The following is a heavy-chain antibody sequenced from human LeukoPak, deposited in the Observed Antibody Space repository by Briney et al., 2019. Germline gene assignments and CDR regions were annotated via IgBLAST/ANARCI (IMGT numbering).Heavy chain of an antibody. J-gene: IGHJ2*01. V-gene: IGHV1-2*02. D-gene: IGHD4-17*01. CDR3: ARDSVTNRTADFDL. CDR1: GYTFTGYY. CDR2: INPNSGGT. Sequence: ASVKVSCKASGYTFTGYYMHWVRQAPGQGLEWMGWINPNSGGTNYAQKLQGRVTMTTDTSTSTAYMELRSLRSDDTAVYYCARDSVTNRTADFDLWGRGTLVTVSS.